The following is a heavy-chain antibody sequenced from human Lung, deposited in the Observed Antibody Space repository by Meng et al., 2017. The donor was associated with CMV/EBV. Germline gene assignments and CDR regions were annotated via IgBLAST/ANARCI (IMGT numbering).Heavy chain of an antibody. CDR1: GFTFSSYW. J-gene: IGHJ6*01. CDR2: IKQDGSEK. CDR3: ARDNSIIADYGMDV. D-gene: IGHD2-21*01. V-gene: IGHV3-7*01. Sequence: SCAASGFTFSSYWMNWVRQAPGKGLEWVANIKQDGSEKYYVDSVKGRFTISRDNAKNSLYLQMNSLRAEDTAVYYCARDNSIIADYGMDVWGQGTTVTVSS.